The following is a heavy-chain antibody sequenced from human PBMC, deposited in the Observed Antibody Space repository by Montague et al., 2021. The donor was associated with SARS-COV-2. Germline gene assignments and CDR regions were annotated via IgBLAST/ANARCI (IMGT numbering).Heavy chain of an antibody. CDR2: IYYSGST. V-gene: IGHV4-61*01. CDR3: ARDPWRITIFGVVTRYGMDV. Sequence: SETLSLTCIVSGGSVSSGSYYWSWNRQPPGKGLEWIGYIYYSGSTNYNPSLKSRVTISVDTSKNQFSLKLSSVTAADTAVYYCARDPWRITIFGVVTRYGMDVWGQGTTVTVFS. D-gene: IGHD3-3*01. J-gene: IGHJ6*02. CDR1: GGSVSSGSYY.